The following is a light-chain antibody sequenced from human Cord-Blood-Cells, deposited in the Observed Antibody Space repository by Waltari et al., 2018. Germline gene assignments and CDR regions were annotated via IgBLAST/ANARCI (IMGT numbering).Light chain of an antibody. Sequence: QSVLTQPPSASGTPGQRVTISCSGSSSNIGSNTVNWYQQLPGTAPKLLIYINNQRPSGVPGRFSGSKSGTSASLAISGLQSEDEADYYCAAWDDSLNGYVFGTGTNVTVL. J-gene: IGLJ1*01. V-gene: IGLV1-44*01. CDR1: SSNIGSNT. CDR3: AAWDDSLNGYV. CDR2: INN.